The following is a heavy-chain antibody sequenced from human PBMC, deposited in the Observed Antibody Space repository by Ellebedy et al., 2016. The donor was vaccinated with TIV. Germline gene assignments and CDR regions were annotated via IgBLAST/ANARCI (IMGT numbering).Heavy chain of an antibody. CDR2: ISGSGGST. D-gene: IGHD3-10*01. V-gene: IGHV3-23*01. CDR3: AKDQGLWFGDLGGMDV. Sequence: GESLKISCAASGFTFSSYGMHWVRQAPGKGLEWVSAISGSGGSTFYADSVKGRFTISRDNSKNMLYLQMNSLRAEDTAVYYCAKDQGLWFGDLGGMDVWGQGTTVTVSS. CDR1: GFTFSSYG. J-gene: IGHJ6*02.